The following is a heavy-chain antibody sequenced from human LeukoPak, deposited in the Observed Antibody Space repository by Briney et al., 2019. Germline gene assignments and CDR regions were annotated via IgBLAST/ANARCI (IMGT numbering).Heavy chain of an antibody. D-gene: IGHD4-17*01. Sequence: GGSLRLSCAASGFTFSDHYIDWVRQAPGKGLEWVGRTRNKANSYTTEYAASVKGRFTISRDDSKNSLYLQMNSLKTEDTAVYYCARDRRGYGFDYWGQGTLVTVSS. CDR2: TRNKANSYTT. CDR1: GFTFSDHY. V-gene: IGHV3-72*01. J-gene: IGHJ4*02. CDR3: ARDRRGYGFDY.